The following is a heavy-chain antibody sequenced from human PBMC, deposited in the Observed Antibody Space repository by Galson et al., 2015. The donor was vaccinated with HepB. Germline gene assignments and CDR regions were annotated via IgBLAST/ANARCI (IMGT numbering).Heavy chain of an antibody. CDR2: FRSKATNGVS. CDR3: VRSGDFSGYSSR. CDR1: GFTFSGSA. D-gene: IGHD6-13*01. Sequence: SLRLSCAASGFTFSGSAFHWVRQASVKGPEWIGHFRSKATNGVSLYVPSLKGRFTISRDDSKNMAYLHMRSLKTDDTAVYYCVRSGDFSGYSSRWGQGTLVTVSS. J-gene: IGHJ4*02. V-gene: IGHV3-73*01.